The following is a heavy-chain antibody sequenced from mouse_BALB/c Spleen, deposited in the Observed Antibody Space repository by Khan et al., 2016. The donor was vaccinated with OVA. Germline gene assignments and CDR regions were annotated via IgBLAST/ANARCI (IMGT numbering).Heavy chain of an antibody. CDR3: ERGSGYYRFAY. CDR1: GYTFTDFA. CDR2: ISTYYGDT. V-gene: IGHV1S137*01. J-gene: IGHJ3*01. Sequence: QIQLVQSGAELVRPGVSVKISCKGSGYTFTDFAMHWVKQSHAKSLEWIGVISTYYGDTNYNQNFKGKATMTVDKSSSTAYMELARLTSEDSDIYYCERGSGYYRFAYWGQGTLVTVSA. D-gene: IGHD2-3*01.